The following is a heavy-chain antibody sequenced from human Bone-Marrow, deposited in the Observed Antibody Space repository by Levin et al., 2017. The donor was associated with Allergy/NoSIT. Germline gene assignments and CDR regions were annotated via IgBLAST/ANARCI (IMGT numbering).Heavy chain of an antibody. CDR3: ARDPEWLGYSGYDPGNWFDP. CDR2: IWYDGSNK. CDR1: GFTFSSYG. Sequence: PGGSLRLSCAASGFTFSSYGMHWVRQAPGKGLEWVAVIWYDGSNKYYADSVKGRFTISRDNSKNTLYLQMNSLRAEDTAVYYCARDPEWLGYSGYDPGNWFDPWGQGTLVTVSS. J-gene: IGHJ5*02. D-gene: IGHD5-12*01. V-gene: IGHV3-33*01.